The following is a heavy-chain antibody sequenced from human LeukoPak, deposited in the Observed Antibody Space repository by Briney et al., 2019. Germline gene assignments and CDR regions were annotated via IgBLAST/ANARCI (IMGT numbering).Heavy chain of an antibody. CDR1: GGTFSSYA. CDR2: IIPIFGTA. Sequence: EASVKVSCKASGGTFSSYAISWVRQAPGQGLEWMGRIIPIFGTANYAQKFQGRVTITTDESTSTAYMELSSLRSEDTAVYYCARELGYCTSGVCQDWYFDLWGRGTLVTVSS. J-gene: IGHJ2*01. CDR3: ARELGYCTSGVCQDWYFDL. V-gene: IGHV1-69*05. D-gene: IGHD2-8*01.